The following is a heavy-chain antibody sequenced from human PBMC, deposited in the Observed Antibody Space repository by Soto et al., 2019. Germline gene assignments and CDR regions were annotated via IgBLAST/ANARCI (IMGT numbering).Heavy chain of an antibody. D-gene: IGHD1-26*01. V-gene: IGHV5-51*01. J-gene: IGHJ4*02. CDR3: ARGSGSYAAGFDY. CDR2: FYPGDSDT. CDR1: GYSFTSYW. Sequence: PVESLKISCKASGYSFTSYWVSCWRQMPGKGLEWMGVFYPGDSDTRYSPSFQGQVTISGDKSISTAYLQWSGLQASDTAIYYCARGSGSYAAGFDYWGPGTLVTVSS.